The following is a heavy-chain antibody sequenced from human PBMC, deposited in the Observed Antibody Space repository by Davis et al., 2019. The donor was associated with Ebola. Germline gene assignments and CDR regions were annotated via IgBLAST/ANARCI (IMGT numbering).Heavy chain of an antibody. CDR1: GYSFFSHG. CDR2: ISTYNGNT. V-gene: IGHV1-18*04. J-gene: IGHJ3*02. Sequence: AASVKVSCKASGYSFFSHGIAWVRQAPGQGLEWMGWISTYNGNTNYAQILQGRVTMTTDTSTGTAYMELRSLRSDDTAIYYCAKDTSNIWFDIWGQGTNVTVSS. CDR3: AKDTSNIWFDI. D-gene: IGHD1-26*01.